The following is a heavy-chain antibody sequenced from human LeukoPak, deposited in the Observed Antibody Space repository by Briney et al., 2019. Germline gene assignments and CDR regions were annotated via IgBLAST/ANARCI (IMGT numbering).Heavy chain of an antibody. J-gene: IGHJ6*02. D-gene: IGHD6-13*01. V-gene: IGHV3-21*01. CDR3: AREGYSSSWYARGDYYYGMDV. CDR2: ISSSSSYI. Sequence: GGSLRLSCAASGFTFSSYSMNWVRQAPGKGLGWVSSISSSSSYIYYADSVKGRFTISRDNAKNSLYLQMNSLRAEDTAVYYCAREGYSSSWYARGDYYYGMDVWGQGTTVTVSS. CDR1: GFTFSSYS.